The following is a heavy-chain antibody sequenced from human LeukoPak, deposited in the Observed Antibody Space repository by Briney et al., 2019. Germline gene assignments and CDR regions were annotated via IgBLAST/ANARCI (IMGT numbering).Heavy chain of an antibody. J-gene: IGHJ4*02. V-gene: IGHV1-18*01. CDR2: ISAYNGNT. Sequence: ASVKVSCKASGYTFTSYDINWVRQAAGQGLEWMGWISAYNGNTNYAQKVQGRVTMTIDTSTTTGYMELRSLRSDDTAVYYCARLVDDDSGTYWFYFDSWGQGTLVTVSS. CDR3: ARLVDDDSGTYWFYFDS. D-gene: IGHD1-26*01. CDR1: GYTFTSYD.